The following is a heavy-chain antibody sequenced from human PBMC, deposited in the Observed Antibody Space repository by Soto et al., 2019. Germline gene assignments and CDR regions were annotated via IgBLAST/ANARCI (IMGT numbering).Heavy chain of an antibody. V-gene: IGHV4-4*07. Sequence: PSKTLSLTCIVSGGSLSSYYWSWIRQPAGKGLEWIGRIYTSGSTNYNPSLKSRVTMSVDTSKNRFSLKLSSVTAADTAMYYCARTKGIYSGANWFDPWGQGTLVTVSS. CDR3: ARTKGIYSGANWFDP. D-gene: IGHD1-26*01. CDR2: IYTSGST. CDR1: GGSLSSYY. J-gene: IGHJ5*02.